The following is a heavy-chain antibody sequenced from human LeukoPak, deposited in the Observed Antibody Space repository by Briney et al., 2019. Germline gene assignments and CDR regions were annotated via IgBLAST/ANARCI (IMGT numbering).Heavy chain of an antibody. D-gene: IGHD4-17*01. CDR3: ARASTVTLEKYYMDV. V-gene: IGHV3-11*01. J-gene: IGHJ6*03. CDR1: GFTFSDYY. CDR2: ISSSGTTI. Sequence: PGGSLRLSCAASGFTFSDYYMTWIRQAPGKGLEWLSYISSSGTTIHYADSVRGRFAVSRDNAKNSLYLQMNSLRAEDTAVYYCARASTVTLEKYYMDVWGKGTTVTVSS.